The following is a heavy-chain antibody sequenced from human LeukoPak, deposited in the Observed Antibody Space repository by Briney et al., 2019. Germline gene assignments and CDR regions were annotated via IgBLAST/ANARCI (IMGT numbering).Heavy chain of an antibody. Sequence: GASVKVSCKASGYTFTSYGISWVRQAPGQGLEWMGWISAYNGNTNYAQKLQGRVTMTTDTSTSTAYMELRSLRSDDTAVYYCAREWGTYYYDSSGYYAFDIWGQGTMVTASS. D-gene: IGHD3-22*01. CDR1: GYTFTSYG. J-gene: IGHJ3*02. V-gene: IGHV1-18*01. CDR2: ISAYNGNT. CDR3: AREWGTYYYDSSGYYAFDI.